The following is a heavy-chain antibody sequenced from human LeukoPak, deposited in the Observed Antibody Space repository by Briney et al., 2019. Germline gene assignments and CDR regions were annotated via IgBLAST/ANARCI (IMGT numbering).Heavy chain of an antibody. Sequence: SVKVSCKASGGTFSSYAISWVRQAPGQGLEWMGGIIPIFGTANYAQKFQGRVTITTDESTSTAYMELSSLRSEDTAVYYCAIGGNCSSTSCLYYYYYMDVWGKGTTVTVSS. V-gene: IGHV1-69*05. CDR2: IIPIFGTA. CDR1: GGTFSSYA. D-gene: IGHD2-2*01. J-gene: IGHJ6*03. CDR3: AIGGNCSSTSCLYYYYYMDV.